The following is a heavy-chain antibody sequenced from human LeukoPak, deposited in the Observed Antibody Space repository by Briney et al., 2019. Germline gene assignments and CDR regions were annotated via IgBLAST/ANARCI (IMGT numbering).Heavy chain of an antibody. CDR3: ARGRDYDFWSGYYSNWFDP. CDR1: GYTFTGYY. J-gene: IGHJ5*02. Sequence: ASVKVSCKASGYTFTGYYMHWVRQAPGQGLEWMGWINPNSGGTNYAQKFQGRVTMTRDTSISTAYMELSRLRSDDTAVYYCARGRDYDFWSGYYSNWFDPWGQGTLVTVSS. D-gene: IGHD3-3*01. V-gene: IGHV1-2*02. CDR2: INPNSGGT.